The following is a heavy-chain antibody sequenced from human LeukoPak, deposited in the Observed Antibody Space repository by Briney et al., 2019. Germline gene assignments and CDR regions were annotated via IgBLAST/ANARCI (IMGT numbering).Heavy chain of an antibody. J-gene: IGHJ4*02. CDR1: GGSISSYY. CDR2: IYYSGSI. Sequence: SETLSLTCTVSGGSISSYYWSWIRQPPGKGLEWIGYIYYSGSINYNPSLKSRVTISVDTSKNQFSLKLSSVTAADTAVYYCTREFHSSGWYLTFAYWGQGSQVTVSS. CDR3: TREFHSSGWYLTFAY. D-gene: IGHD6-19*01. V-gene: IGHV4-59*01.